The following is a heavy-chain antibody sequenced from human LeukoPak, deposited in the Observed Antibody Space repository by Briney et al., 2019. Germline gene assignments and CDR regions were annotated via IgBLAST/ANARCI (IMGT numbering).Heavy chain of an antibody. V-gene: IGHV5-51*01. CDR3: ATAKAVEMATISQLYFDY. D-gene: IGHD5-24*01. J-gene: IGHJ4*02. Sequence: GESLKISCKGSGYSFTSYWIGWVRPMPGKGLEWMGIIYPGDSDTRYSPSFQGQVTISADKSISTAYLQWSSLKASDTAMYYCATAKAVEMATISQLYFDYWGQGTLVTVSS. CDR2: IYPGDSDT. CDR1: GYSFTSYW.